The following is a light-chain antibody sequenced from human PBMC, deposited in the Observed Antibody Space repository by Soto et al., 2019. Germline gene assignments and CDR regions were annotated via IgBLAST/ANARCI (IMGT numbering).Light chain of an antibody. Sequence: EVVLTQSPATLSLSRGERATLSCRASQSVSSYLAWYQQKPGQAPRLLIYDASNRATGIPARFSGSGSGTDFTLTISSLEPEDFAVYYCQQRSNWQVTFGGGTKVDIK. V-gene: IGKV3-11*01. CDR2: DAS. J-gene: IGKJ4*01. CDR3: QQRSNWQVT. CDR1: QSVSSY.